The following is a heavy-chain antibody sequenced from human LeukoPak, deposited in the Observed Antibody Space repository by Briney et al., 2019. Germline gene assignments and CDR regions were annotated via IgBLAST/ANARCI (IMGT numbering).Heavy chain of an antibody. CDR3: AREPTSGREPTSGRPLDY. D-gene: IGHD5-12*01. Sequence: SETLSLTCTVSGGSISSSSYYWGWIRQPRGKGLEWIGSIYYSGSTYYNPSLKSRVTISVDASKNQFSLNLTSVTGADTAVYYCAREPTSGREPTSGRPLDYWGQGTLVTVSA. CDR1: GGSISSSSYY. J-gene: IGHJ4*02. CDR2: IYYSGST. V-gene: IGHV4-39*07.